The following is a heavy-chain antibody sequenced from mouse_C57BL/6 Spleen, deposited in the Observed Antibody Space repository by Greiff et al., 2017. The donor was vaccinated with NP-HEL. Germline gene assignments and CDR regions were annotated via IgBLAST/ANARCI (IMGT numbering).Heavy chain of an antibody. J-gene: IGHJ4*01. V-gene: IGHV1-26*01. Sequence: EVQLQQSGPELVKPGASVKISCKASGYTFTDYYMNWVKQSHGKSLEWIGDINPNNGGTSYNQKFKGKATLTVDKSSSTAYMELRSLTSEDSAVYYRARWDDYDGRDAMDYWGQGTSVTVSS. CDR3: ARWDDYDGRDAMDY. D-gene: IGHD2-4*01. CDR2: INPNNGGT. CDR1: GYTFTDYY.